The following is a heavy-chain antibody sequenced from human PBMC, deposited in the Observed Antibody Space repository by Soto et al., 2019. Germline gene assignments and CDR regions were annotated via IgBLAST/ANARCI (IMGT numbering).Heavy chain of an antibody. J-gene: IGHJ5*02. D-gene: IGHD6-19*01. CDR2: ISPESGGT. Sequence: QAQLLQSGPEVKKPGASVKISCRASGYTFTSHHVHWVRQAPGQGLEWMGIISPESGGTTYAQNCEDRVTMTRDTSTSTFYMEVRNLRNEDTAVYFCARTRVVVAAEFDLWGQGTLVNVSS. CDR1: GYTFTSHH. CDR3: ARTRVVVAAEFDL. V-gene: IGHV1-46*01.